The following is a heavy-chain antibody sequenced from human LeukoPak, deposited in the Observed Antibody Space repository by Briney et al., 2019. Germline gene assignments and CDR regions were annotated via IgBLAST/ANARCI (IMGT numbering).Heavy chain of an antibody. Sequence: GGSLRLSCAASGFTFSSYGMSWVRQAPGKGLEWVSAIGGRDGSTYYADSVKGRFTISRDNAKNSLYLQMNSLRAEDTAVYYCARDPSRGQGTLVTVSS. CDR3: ARDPS. CDR1: GFTFSSYG. D-gene: IGHD6-6*01. J-gene: IGHJ4*02. CDR2: IGGRDGST. V-gene: IGHV3-23*01.